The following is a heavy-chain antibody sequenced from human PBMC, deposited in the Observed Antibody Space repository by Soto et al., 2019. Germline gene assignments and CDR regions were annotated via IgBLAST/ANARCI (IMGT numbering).Heavy chain of an antibody. V-gene: IGHV3-30-3*01. CDR2: ISYDGSNK. CDR1: GFTFGNHS. Sequence: SLILSCASSGFTFGNHSRHWVRQAPGKGLEWVAVISYDGSNKYYADSVKGRFIISRDNSKNRLYLQMNSLRAEDTAVYYCAKGTPLDYWGQGTLVNVSS. CDR3: AKGTPLDY. J-gene: IGHJ4*02.